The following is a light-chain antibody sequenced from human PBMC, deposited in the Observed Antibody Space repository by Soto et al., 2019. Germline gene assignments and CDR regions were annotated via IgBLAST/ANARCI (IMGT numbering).Light chain of an antibody. CDR3: SSYTSSSTL. Sequence: QSALTQPASASGSPGQSITISCTGTSSDVGDYNYVSWYQQHPGKAPKLMLYDVSNRPSGISNRFSGSKSGNTASLTISGLQAEDEADYYCSSYTSSSTLFGTGTKVTVL. CDR2: DVS. V-gene: IGLV2-14*01. CDR1: SSDVGDYNY. J-gene: IGLJ1*01.